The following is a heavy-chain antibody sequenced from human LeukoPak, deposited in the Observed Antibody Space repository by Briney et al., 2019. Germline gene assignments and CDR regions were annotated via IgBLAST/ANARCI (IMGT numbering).Heavy chain of an antibody. CDR1: GGSISSSSYY. CDR3: ASSSGLRDY. Sequence: SETLSLTCTVSGGSISSSSYYWGWIRQPPGKGLEWIGSIYYSGNTYYNPSLKSRVTISVDTSKNQFSLKLSSVTAADTAVYYCASSSGLRDYWGQGTLVTVSS. V-gene: IGHV4-39*07. J-gene: IGHJ4*02. CDR2: IYYSGNT. D-gene: IGHD2-21*01.